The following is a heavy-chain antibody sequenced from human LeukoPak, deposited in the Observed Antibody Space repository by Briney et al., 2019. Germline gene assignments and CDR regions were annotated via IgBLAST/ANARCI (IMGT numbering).Heavy chain of an antibody. CDR1: GDSVSSNSAA. CDR2: TYYRSKWYN. Sequence: SQTLSLTYAVSGDSVSSNSAAWNWIRQSPSRGLEWLGRTYYRSKWYNDYAVSVKSRITINPDTSKNQFSLQLNSVTPEDTAVYYCVRDDGIGLDAFDVWSPGTMVTVSS. CDR3: VRDDGIGLDAFDV. J-gene: IGHJ3*01. V-gene: IGHV6-1*01. D-gene: IGHD1-14*01.